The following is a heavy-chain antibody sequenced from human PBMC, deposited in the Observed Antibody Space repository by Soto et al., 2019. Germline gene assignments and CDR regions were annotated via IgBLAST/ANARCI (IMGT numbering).Heavy chain of an antibody. CDR1: GGSISSGGYY. CDR2: IYYIGST. D-gene: IGHD3-16*01. J-gene: IGHJ4*02. V-gene: IGHV4-31*03. CDR3: AREYLGHSHDY. Sequence: QVQLQESGPGLVKPSQTLSLTCTVSGGSISSGGYYWSWIRQHPGKGLEWIGYIYYIGSTYYNPSLNSRVTISVVTSKNQMSLKLSSVTAADMAVYYCAREYLGHSHDYWGQGTLVTVSS.